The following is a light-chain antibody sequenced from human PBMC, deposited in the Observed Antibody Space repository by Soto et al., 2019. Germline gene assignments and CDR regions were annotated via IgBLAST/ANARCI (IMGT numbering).Light chain of an antibody. J-gene: IGKJ1*01. Sequence: EKVLTQSPGTVSLSPGERASLSCRASQYINTRLAWYQHRPGPAPRLLIYPTSIRAAGIPARISASGSGTDFPLTISRLEPEDLAVYYRQQYASSGTFGQRTKLDIK. CDR2: PTS. CDR3: QQYASSGT. CDR1: QYINTR. V-gene: IGKV3-20*01.